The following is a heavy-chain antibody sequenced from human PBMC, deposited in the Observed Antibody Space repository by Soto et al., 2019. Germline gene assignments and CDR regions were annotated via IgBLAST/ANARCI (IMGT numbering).Heavy chain of an antibody. V-gene: IGHV4-31*03. CDR2: ISYRGTT. Sequence: QVQLHESGPGLVKPSQTLSLTCTVSGGSINSGAYYWSWVRQHPGKGLEWIGAISYRGTTYYNPSLQSRITMSVDTSKTQLSLNLSSVTAADTAVYYCARMSATGTRWFDPWGPGTLVTVSS. CDR1: GGSINSGAYY. CDR3: ARMSATGTRWFDP. D-gene: IGHD1-1*01. J-gene: IGHJ5*02.